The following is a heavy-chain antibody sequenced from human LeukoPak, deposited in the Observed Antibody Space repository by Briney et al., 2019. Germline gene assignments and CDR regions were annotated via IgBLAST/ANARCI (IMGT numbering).Heavy chain of an antibody. J-gene: IGHJ3*02. CDR1: GFTFSSYA. CDR2: ISDDGSNK. V-gene: IGHV3-30-3*01. Sequence: GRSLRLSCAASGFTFSSYAMHWVRQDPGKGLEWGAVISDDGSNKYYADSVKGRFTISRDNSKDTLYLQMNSLRAEDTAVYYCARVDGLDAFDIWGQGTMVTVS. CDR3: ARVDGLDAFDI. D-gene: IGHD5-24*01.